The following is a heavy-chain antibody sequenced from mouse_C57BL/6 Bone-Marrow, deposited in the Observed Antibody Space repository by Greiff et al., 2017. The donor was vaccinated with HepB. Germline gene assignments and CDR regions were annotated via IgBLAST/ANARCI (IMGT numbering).Heavy chain of an antibody. V-gene: IGHV14-3*01. CDR1: GFNIKNTY. D-gene: IGHD1-1*01. J-gene: IGHJ1*03. CDR2: IDPANGNT. Sequence: EVKLMESVAELVRPGASVKLSCTASGFNIKNTYMHWVKQRPEQGLEWIGRIDPANGNTKYAPKFQGKATRTADTSSNTAYLQLSSLTSEDTAIYYCARDIYGSSHWYFDVWGTGTTVTVSS. CDR3: ARDIYGSSHWYFDV.